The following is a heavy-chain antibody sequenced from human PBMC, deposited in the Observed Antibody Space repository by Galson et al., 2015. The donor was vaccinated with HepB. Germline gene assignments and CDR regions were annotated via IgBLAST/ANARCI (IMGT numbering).Heavy chain of an antibody. CDR3: ARGPVYYYDSSGYFDY. Sequence: SVKVSCKASGSTFTGYYMHWVRQAPGQGLEWMGWINPNSGGTNYAQKFQGWVTMTRDTSISTAYMELSRLRSDETAVYYCARGPVYYYDSSGYFDYWGQGTLVTVSS. V-gene: IGHV1-2*04. CDR2: INPNSGGT. CDR1: GSTFTGYY. D-gene: IGHD3-22*01. J-gene: IGHJ4*02.